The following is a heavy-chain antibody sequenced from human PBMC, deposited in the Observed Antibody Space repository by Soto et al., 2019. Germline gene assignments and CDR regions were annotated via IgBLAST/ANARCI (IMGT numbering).Heavy chain of an antibody. CDR3: ARDVPRYCSSTSCPSREDY. CDR1: GFTFSSYW. V-gene: IGHV3-7*01. J-gene: IGHJ4*02. Sequence: EVQLVESGGGLVQPGGSLRLSCAASGFTFSSYWMSWVRQAPGKGLEWVANIKQDGSEKYYVDYVNGRFTISRDNAKNSLYLQMNSLRAEDTAVYYCARDVPRYCSSTSCPSREDYWGQGTLVTVSS. D-gene: IGHD2-2*01. CDR2: IKQDGSEK.